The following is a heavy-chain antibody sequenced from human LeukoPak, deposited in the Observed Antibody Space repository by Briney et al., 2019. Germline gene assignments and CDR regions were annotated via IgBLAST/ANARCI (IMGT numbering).Heavy chain of an antibody. V-gene: IGHV3-23*01. J-gene: IGHJ4*02. CDR2: ISGSGGST. CDR1: GFTFGIYA. Sequence: GGSLRLSCAASGFTFGIYAMNWVRQAPGKGLEWVSAISGSGGSTYYADSVKGRFTISRDNSKNTRYLQMNSLRAEDTAVYYCAKGVHYYDSSGFDYWGQGTLVTVSS. CDR3: AKGVHYYDSSGFDY. D-gene: IGHD3-22*01.